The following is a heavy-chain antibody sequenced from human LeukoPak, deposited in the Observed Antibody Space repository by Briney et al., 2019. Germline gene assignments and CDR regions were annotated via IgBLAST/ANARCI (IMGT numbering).Heavy chain of an antibody. CDR3: AREAAMDPGYNLGSYYHNWFDP. V-gene: IGHV1-18*01. CDR1: DYTLNIYG. Sequence: GASVKVSCKASDYTLNIYGINWVRQAPGQGLEWMGWISNNNGNTNYAQKVQDRVTMTIDTSTSTAYMELGNLRLDDTAVYYCAREAAMDPGYNLGSYYHNWFDPWGQGTLVTVSS. J-gene: IGHJ5*02. CDR2: ISNNNGNT. D-gene: IGHD3-10*01.